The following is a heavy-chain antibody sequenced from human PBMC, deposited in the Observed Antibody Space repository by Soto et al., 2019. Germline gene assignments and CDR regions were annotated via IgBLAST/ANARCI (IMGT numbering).Heavy chain of an antibody. V-gene: IGHV3-53*02. CDR3: ARGGGGSRYYYYGMDV. J-gene: IGHJ6*02. D-gene: IGHD2-15*01. Sequence: EVQLVETGGGLIQPGGSLRLSCAASGFTVSSNYMRWVRQAPGKGLEWVSVIYSGGSTYYADSVKGRFTISRDNSKNTLYLQMNSLRAEDTAVYYCARGGGGSRYYYYGMDVWGQGTTVTVSS. CDR1: GFTVSSNY. CDR2: IYSGGST.